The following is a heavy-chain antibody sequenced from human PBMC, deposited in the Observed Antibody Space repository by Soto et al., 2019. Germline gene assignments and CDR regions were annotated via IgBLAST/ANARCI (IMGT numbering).Heavy chain of an antibody. V-gene: IGHV1-18*01. CDR1: VYTFTSYG. CDR3: ARDSYYATSGYYSP. CDR2: ISAYNGNT. Sequence: QVQLVQSGADVKKPGASVKVSCKASVYTFTSYGIIWVRQAPGQGLEWMGWISAYNGNTNYEQKLQGRVTMTTDTSTSRAYMELRSLRSDDTAVYSCARDSYYATSGYYSPWGQGNLVTVSS. J-gene: IGHJ5*02. D-gene: IGHD3-22*01.